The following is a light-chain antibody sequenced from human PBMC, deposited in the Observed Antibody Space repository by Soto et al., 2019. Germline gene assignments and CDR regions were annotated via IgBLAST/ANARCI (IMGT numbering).Light chain of an antibody. J-gene: IGKJ1*01. Sequence: PHERATLPCKARQIFXSYLSWDQQKPGQAPRIIXDGASGRASGSPDRFSGSGSGTDFTPTISRLEPEDFGMYYWHQYRIASWTFGQGTKV. V-gene: IGKV3-20*01. CDR1: QIFXSY. CDR2: GAS. CDR3: HQYRIASWT.